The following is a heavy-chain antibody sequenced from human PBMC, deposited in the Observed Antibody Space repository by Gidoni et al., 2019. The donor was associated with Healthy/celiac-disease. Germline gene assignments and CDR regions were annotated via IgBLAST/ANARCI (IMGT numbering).Heavy chain of an antibody. Sequence: QVQLQQWCAGLLKPSETLSLTCAVYGASFSGYYWSWIRQPPGKGLEWIGEINHSGSTNYNPSLKSRVTISVDTSKNQFSLKLSSVTAADTAVYYCARPVLRFLEWSPFYPWGQGTLVTVSS. CDR3: ARPVLRFLEWSPFYP. CDR2: INHSGST. J-gene: IGHJ5*02. V-gene: IGHV4-34*01. CDR1: GASFSGYY. D-gene: IGHD3-3*01.